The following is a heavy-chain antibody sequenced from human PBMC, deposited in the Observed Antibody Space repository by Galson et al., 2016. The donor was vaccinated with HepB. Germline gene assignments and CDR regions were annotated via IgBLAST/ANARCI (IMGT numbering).Heavy chain of an antibody. V-gene: IGHV3-30*04. Sequence: SLRLSCAASGFTFSHYAIHWVRQAPGKGLEWVAVISYDGIDKHYADSVKGRFTISRDNSRNTVYLQLSSLRPEDTSVFYCAKDGGNQLLADYWGQGTLVTVSS. CDR1: GFTFSHYA. CDR3: AKDGGNQLLADY. CDR2: ISYDGIDK. J-gene: IGHJ4*02. D-gene: IGHD2-2*01.